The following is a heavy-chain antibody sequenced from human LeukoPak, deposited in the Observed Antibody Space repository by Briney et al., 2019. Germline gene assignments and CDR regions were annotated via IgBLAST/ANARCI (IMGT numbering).Heavy chain of an antibody. J-gene: IGHJ4*02. D-gene: IGHD6-25*01. V-gene: IGHV4-59*01. Sequence: SETLSLTCTVSGGSISSYYWSWIRQPPGKGLEWIANIYHTGSTNYNPSLSSRVTISIDTAKNQFSLKLTSVTAADTAVHYCARRGRNSSGWQDYLWGQGTLVTVSS. CDR2: IYHTGST. CDR1: GGSISSYY. CDR3: ARRGRNSSGWQDYL.